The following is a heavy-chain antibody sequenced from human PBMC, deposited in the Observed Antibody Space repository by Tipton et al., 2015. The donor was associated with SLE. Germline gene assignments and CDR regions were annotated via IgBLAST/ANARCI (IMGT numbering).Heavy chain of an antibody. CDR2: ISSDGINK. Sequence: RSLRLSCAASGFTFMTSVMHWVRQAPGKGLEWVAVISSDGINKYYADSVKGRFTISRDNSKNTLYLQMSSLRAEDTAVYYCARVIVGFRVPVFDSWGQGALVTVSS. J-gene: IGHJ4*02. CDR1: GFTFMTSV. D-gene: IGHD3-16*02. CDR3: ARVIVGFRVPVFDS. V-gene: IGHV3-30*04.